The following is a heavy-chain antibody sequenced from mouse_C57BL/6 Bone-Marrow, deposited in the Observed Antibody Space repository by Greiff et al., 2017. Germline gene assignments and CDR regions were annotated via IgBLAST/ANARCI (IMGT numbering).Heavy chain of an antibody. V-gene: IGHV5-17*01. Sequence: EVHLVESGGGLVKPGGSLKLSCAASGFTFSDYGMHWVRQAPEKGLEWVAYISSGSSTIYYADTVKGRFTISRDNAKNTLFLQMTSLRSEDTAMYYCARTHYYGSSYVPFAYWGQGTLVTVSA. CDR2: ISSGSSTI. CDR3: ARTHYYGSSYVPFAY. D-gene: IGHD1-1*01. CDR1: GFTFSDYG. J-gene: IGHJ3*01.